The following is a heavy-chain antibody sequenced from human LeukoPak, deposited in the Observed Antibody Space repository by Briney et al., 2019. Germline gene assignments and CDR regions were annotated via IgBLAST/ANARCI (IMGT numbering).Heavy chain of an antibody. Sequence: GGSLRLSCAASGFTFSNYWVSCFRQAPGQGLEWVASIKQDGSERYYVDSVKGRFTIPRDNAKNSLFLQLSSLRVEGTAVYYCARGSMHIYHLYTDYWGQGTLVTVSS. CDR3: ARGSMHIYHLYTDY. CDR1: GFTFSNYW. V-gene: IGHV3-7*01. CDR2: IKQDGSER. D-gene: IGHD3-16*02. J-gene: IGHJ4*02.